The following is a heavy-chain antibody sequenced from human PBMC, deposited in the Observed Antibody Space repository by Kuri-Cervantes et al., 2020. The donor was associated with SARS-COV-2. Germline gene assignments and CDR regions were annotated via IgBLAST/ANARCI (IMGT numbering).Heavy chain of an antibody. J-gene: IGHJ4*02. V-gene: IGHV3-21*01. CDR1: GFTFSSYS. Sequence: GESLKISCAASGFTFSSYSMNWVRQAPGKGLEWVSSISSSSSYIYYADSVKGRFTISRDNAKNSLYLQMNSLRAEDTAVYYCARESALLSLDYWGQGTLVTCYS. CDR2: ISSSSSYI. D-gene: IGHD2-8*01. CDR3: ARESALLSLDY.